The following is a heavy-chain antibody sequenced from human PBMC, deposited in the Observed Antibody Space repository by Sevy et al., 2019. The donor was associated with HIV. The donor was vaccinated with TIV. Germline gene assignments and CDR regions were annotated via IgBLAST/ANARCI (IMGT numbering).Heavy chain of an antibody. CDR3: ARGITMVRGPPGYFDY. D-gene: IGHD3-10*01. CDR1: GYTFTSYA. Sequence: ASVKVSCKASGYTFTSYAMNWVRQAPGQGLAWMGWINTNTGNPTYAQGFTGRFVFSLDTSVSTAYLQISSLKAEDTAVYYCARGITMVRGPPGYFDYWGQGTLVTVSS. V-gene: IGHV7-4-1*02. J-gene: IGHJ4*02. CDR2: INTNTGNP.